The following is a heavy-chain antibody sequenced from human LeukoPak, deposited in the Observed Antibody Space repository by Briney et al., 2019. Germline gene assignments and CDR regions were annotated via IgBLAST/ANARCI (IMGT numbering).Heavy chain of an antibody. CDR1: GFTFSTYW. CDR2: INSYGNST. J-gene: IGHJ3*02. V-gene: IGHV3-74*01. D-gene: IGHD1/OR15-1a*01. CDR3: ARDLQTIHAFDI. Sequence: GGSLRLSCAASGFTFSTYWMHWVRQVPGKGLMWVSRINSYGNSTNYADSVKGRFTISRDNAKNTLYLQMNSLTAEDTAVYYCARDLQTIHAFDIWGQGTMVTVSS.